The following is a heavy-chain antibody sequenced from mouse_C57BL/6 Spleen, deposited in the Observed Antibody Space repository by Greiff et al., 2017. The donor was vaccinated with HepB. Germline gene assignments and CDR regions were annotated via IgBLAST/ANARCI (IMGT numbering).Heavy chain of an antibody. CDR3: ARHYGSSLFDY. CDR1: GFTFSSYG. V-gene: IGHV5-6*01. J-gene: IGHJ2*01. CDR2: ISSGGSYT. D-gene: IGHD1-1*01. Sequence: EVQLQESGGDLVKPGGSLKLSCAASGFTFSSYGMSWVRQTPDKRLEWVATISSGGSYTYYPDSVKGRFTISRDNAKNTLYLQMSSLKSEDTAMYYCARHYGSSLFDYWGQGTTLTVSS.